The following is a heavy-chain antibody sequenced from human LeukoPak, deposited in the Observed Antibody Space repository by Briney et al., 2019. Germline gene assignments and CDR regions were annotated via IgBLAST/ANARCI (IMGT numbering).Heavy chain of an antibody. D-gene: IGHD6-6*01. CDR2: IYHSGST. Sequence: SETLSLTCTVSGGSISSGGYYWSWIRQPPGKGLEWIGYIYHSGSTYYNPSLKSRVTISVDRSKNQFSLKLSSVTAADTAVYYCARESAGSSSSPWGQGTLVTVSS. CDR3: ARESAGSSSSP. V-gene: IGHV4-30-2*01. J-gene: IGHJ5*02. CDR1: GGSISSGGYY.